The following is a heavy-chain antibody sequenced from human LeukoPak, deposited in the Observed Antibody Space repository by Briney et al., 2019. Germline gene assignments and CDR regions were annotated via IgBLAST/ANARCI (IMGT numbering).Heavy chain of an antibody. V-gene: IGHV4-38-2*02. Sequence: SETLSLTCTVSGYSISSGYYWGWIRQPPGKGLEWIGSINHSGSTYYNPSLKSRVTISVDTSKNQFSLKLSSVTAADTAVYYCARFYYYDSSGYYPRYFDHWGPGTLVTVSS. CDR3: ARFYYYDSSGYYPRYFDH. D-gene: IGHD3-22*01. J-gene: IGHJ4*02. CDR1: GYSISSGYY. CDR2: INHSGST.